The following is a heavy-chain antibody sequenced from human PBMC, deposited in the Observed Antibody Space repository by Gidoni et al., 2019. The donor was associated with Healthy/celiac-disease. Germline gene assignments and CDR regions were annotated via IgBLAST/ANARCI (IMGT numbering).Heavy chain of an antibody. CDR2: ISWNSGSI. J-gene: IGHJ3*02. CDR1: AFTLEAYA. Sequence: EVQLVESGGGVVQPGRSLRLSCAASAFTLEAYAMHWVRQAPGKGLEWGSGISWNSGSIGYADSVKGRFTISRDNAKNSLYLQMNSLRAEDTALYYCAKDRGSSWQDYDAFDIWGQGTMVTVSS. CDR3: AKDRGSSWQDYDAFDI. V-gene: IGHV3-9*01. D-gene: IGHD6-13*01.